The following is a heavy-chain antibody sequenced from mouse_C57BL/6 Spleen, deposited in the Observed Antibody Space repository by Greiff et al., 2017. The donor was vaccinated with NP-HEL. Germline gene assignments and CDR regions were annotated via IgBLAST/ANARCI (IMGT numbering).Heavy chain of an antibody. CDR3: ARMGGYDGYYNAMDY. J-gene: IGHJ4*01. V-gene: IGHV1-78*01. Sequence: VQLQQSDAELVKPGASVKISCKVSGYTFTDHTIHWMKQRPEQGLEWIGYIYPRDGSTKYNEKFKGKATLTADKSSSTAYMQLNSLTSEDSAVYFCARMGGYDGYYNAMDYWGQRTSVTVSS. CDR2: IYPRDGST. CDR1: GYTFTDHT. D-gene: IGHD2-3*01.